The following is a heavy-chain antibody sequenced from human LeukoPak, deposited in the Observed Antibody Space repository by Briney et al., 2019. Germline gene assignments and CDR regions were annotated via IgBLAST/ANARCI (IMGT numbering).Heavy chain of an antibody. CDR1: GYTFTGYY. Sequence: ASVKVPCKASGYTFTGYYMHWVRQAPGQGLEWMGWINPNSGGTNYAQKFQGRVTMTRDTSISTAYMELSRLRSDDTAVYYCARESSGWFRGYFQHWGQGTLVTVSS. D-gene: IGHD6-19*01. CDR2: INPNSGGT. V-gene: IGHV1-2*02. CDR3: ARESSGWFRGYFQH. J-gene: IGHJ1*01.